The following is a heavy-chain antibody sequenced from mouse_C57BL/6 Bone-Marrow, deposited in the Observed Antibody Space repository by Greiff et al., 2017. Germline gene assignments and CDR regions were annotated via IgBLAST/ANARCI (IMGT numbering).Heavy chain of an antibody. V-gene: IGHV7-3*01. CDR1: GFTFTDYY. D-gene: IGHD4-1*01. CDR3: ARYPRSLGPNWYFDV. Sequence: EVQGVESGGGLVQPGGSLSLSCAASGFTFTDYYMSWVRQPPGKALEWLGFIRNKANGYTTEYSASVKGRFTISRDNSQSIRYLQMKALRAEDSATYYCARYPRSLGPNWYFDVWGTGTTVTVSS. J-gene: IGHJ1*03. CDR2: IRNKANGYTT.